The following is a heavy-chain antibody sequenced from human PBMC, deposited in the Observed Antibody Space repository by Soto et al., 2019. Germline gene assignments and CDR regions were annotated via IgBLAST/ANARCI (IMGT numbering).Heavy chain of an antibody. CDR2: IYYNGTT. Sequence: SETLSLTCTVSGGSISSPNFYWSWIRQHPGKGLEWIGHIYYNGTTYYDPTLKSRVSISVDTSKNQFSLKLSSVTAADTAVYYCVRQGFGALHGLVDVWGQGTTVTVSS. V-gene: IGHV4-31*03. J-gene: IGHJ6*02. D-gene: IGHD3-10*01. CDR3: VRQGFGALHGLVDV. CDR1: GGSISSPNFY.